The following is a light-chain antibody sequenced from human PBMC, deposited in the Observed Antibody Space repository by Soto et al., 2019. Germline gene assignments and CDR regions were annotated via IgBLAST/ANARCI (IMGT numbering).Light chain of an antibody. Sequence: EVWLTPSPCTLSLAPGERATLSCRASQSVSNNYLAWYQQKPGQAPRLLIYGASNRATGIPDRFSGSGSGTDFTLTISRLEPEDFAVYYCQQYGSSPGTFGPGTEVAIK. CDR1: QSVSNNY. CDR3: QQYGSSPGT. J-gene: IGKJ3*01. CDR2: GAS. V-gene: IGKV3-20*01.